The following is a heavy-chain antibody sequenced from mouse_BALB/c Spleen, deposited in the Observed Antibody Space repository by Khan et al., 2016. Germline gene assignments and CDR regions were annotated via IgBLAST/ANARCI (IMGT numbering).Heavy chain of an antibody. CDR1: GFTFSDFG. CDR2: ISSGSSAI. CDR3: ARHYGNYERGWFAY. Sequence: EVELVESGGGLVQPGGSRKLSCAASGFTFSDFGMYWVRQAPEKGLEWVAYISSGSSAIYYEDTVKGRFTISRDNPKNTLFLQMTSLRSEDTAMYYCARHYGNYERGWFAYWGQGTLVTVSA. D-gene: IGHD2-1*01. J-gene: IGHJ3*01. V-gene: IGHV5-17*02.